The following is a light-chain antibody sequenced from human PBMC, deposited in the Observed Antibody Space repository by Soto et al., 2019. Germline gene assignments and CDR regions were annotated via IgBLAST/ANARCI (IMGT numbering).Light chain of an antibody. V-gene: IGKV1-27*01. CDR2: AAS. Sequence: DIQMTQSPSSLSAYVGDRVTITCRASQGISDFLAWYQQKPGKVPKLLIYAASTLQSGVPSRFSGGGSGTDFTLTISSLQPEDVATYYCQKYNSAPRTFGQGTKVHIK. CDR1: QGISDF. CDR3: QKYNSAPRT. J-gene: IGKJ1*01.